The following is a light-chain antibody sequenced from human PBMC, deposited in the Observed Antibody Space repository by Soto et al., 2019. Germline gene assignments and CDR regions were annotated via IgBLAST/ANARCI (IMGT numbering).Light chain of an antibody. CDR3: QQRSNWPPT. J-gene: IGKJ5*01. CDR1: QSVSSY. CDR2: DAS. V-gene: IGKV3-11*01. Sequence: SVLTQSPATLSFSPLERATLSCRASQSVSSYLSLYQQKPGQAPSPLIYDASNRATGIPARFSGSGSGTDFTLPISSLEPEDFAVYYCQQRSNWPPTFGQGTRLEIK.